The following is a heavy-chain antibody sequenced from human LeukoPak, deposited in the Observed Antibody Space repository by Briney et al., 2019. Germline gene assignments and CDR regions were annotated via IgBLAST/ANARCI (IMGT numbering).Heavy chain of an antibody. J-gene: IGHJ4*02. Sequence: GGSLRLSCAASGFTVSSNYMSWVRQAPGKGLEWVSAISISGTKTYYADPVKGRFTISRDNSKNTLYLQMYSLRAEDTAVYYCANEIRPNDYWGQGTLVTVSS. V-gene: IGHV3-23*01. D-gene: IGHD4-17*01. CDR2: ISISGTKT. CDR3: ANEIRPNDY. CDR1: GFTVSSNY.